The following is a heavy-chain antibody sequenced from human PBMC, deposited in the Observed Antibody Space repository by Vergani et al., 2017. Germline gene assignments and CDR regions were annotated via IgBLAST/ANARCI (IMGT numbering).Heavy chain of an antibody. Sequence: EVQLVESGGGLVKPGGSLRLSCAASGFTFSNAWMSWVRQAPGKGLEWVGRIKSKTDGGTTDYAAPVKGRFTISRDYSKNTLYLQMNSLKTEDTAVYYCTTGDYVWGSYHVWGQGTLVTVSS. V-gene: IGHV3-15*01. J-gene: IGHJ4*02. D-gene: IGHD3-16*01. CDR2: IKSKTDGGTT. CDR3: TTGDYVWGSYHV. CDR1: GFTFSNAW.